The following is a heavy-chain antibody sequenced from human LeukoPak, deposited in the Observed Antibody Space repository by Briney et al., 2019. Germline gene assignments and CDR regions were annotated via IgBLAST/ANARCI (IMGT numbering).Heavy chain of an antibody. CDR1: GFIFSNFA. J-gene: IGHJ4*02. D-gene: IGHD5-12*01. V-gene: IGHV3-23*01. CDR3: VKDSQWLRGGRYDC. Sequence: PGGSLRLSCAASGFIFSNFAMSWVRQAPGKGPEWVSSISGSGGNSYYADSVKGRFSISRDNSKNTLSLQMNSLRADDTAVYYCVKDSQWLRGGRYDCWGQGTLVTVSS. CDR2: ISGSGGNS.